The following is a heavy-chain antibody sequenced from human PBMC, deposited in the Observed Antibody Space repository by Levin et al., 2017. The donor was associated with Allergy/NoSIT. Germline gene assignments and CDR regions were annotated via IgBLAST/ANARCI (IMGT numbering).Heavy chain of an antibody. CDR3: ARGPPRSSSGWYDYYYYMDV. D-gene: IGHD6-19*01. V-gene: IGHV3-64*01. CDR2: ISSNGGST. Sequence: GGSLRLSCAASGFTFSSYVMHWVRQAPGKGLEYVSAISSNGGSTYYANSVKGRFTISRDNSKNTLYLQMGSLRAEDMAVYYCARGPPRSSSGWYDYYYYMDVWGKGTTVTVSS. CDR1: GFTFSSYV. J-gene: IGHJ6*03.